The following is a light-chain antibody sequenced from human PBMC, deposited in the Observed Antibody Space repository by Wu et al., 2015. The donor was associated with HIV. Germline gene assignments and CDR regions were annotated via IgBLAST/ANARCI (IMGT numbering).Light chain of an antibody. Sequence: EIVLTQSPGTLSLSPGDRATLSCRASQSVTSPYLAWYQQTPGQAPRLLIYGASSRATGIPDRFSGSGSGTDFTLTISRLEPEDFAVYYCQQYGSSRITFGPGTKVDIK. CDR1: QSVTSPY. J-gene: IGKJ3*01. CDR2: GAS. V-gene: IGKV3-20*01. CDR3: QQYGSSRIT.